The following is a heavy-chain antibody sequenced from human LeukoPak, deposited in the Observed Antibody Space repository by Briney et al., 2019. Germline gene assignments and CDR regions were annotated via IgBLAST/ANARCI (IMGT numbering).Heavy chain of an antibody. V-gene: IGHV4-34*01. CDR3: ARHLLSVGATEYDAFDI. Sequence: KPSETLSLTCAVYGGSFSGYYWSWIRQPPGKGLEWIGEIDHSGSTNYNPSLKSRVTISVDTSKNQFSLKLSSVTAADTAVYYCARHLLSVGATEYDAFDIWGQGTMVTVSS. CDR2: IDHSGST. D-gene: IGHD1-26*01. CDR1: GGSFSGYY. J-gene: IGHJ3*02.